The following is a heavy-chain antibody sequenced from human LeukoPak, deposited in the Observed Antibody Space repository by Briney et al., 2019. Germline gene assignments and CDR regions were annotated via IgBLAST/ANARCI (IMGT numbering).Heavy chain of an antibody. CDR2: ISSSSSYI. J-gene: IGHJ4*02. V-gene: IGHV3-21*01. CDR3: ASAGYSGSWYPVY. CDR1: GFTFSSYS. Sequence: GGSLRLSCAASGFTFSSYSMNWVRQAPGKGLEWVSSISSSSSYIYYADSVKGRFTISRDNAKNSLYLQMNSLRAEDTAVYYCASAGYSGSWYPVYWGQGTLVTVSS. D-gene: IGHD6-13*01.